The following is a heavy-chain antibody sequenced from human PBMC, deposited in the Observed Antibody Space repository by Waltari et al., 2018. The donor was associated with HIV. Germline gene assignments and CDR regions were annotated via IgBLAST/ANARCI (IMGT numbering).Heavy chain of an antibody. CDR2: ISYDGVNQ. Sequence: QVHLVESGGGVVQPGWSLRLSCAASGYIFNDNALHWVRKAPGKGLEWISFISYDGVNQNYADSVKGRFTISRDDSRSRLYLQMNSLRREDTAVYYCVRESKLPGEFYPFEYWGQGTLVTVSS. CDR1: GYIFNDNA. CDR3: VRESKLPGEFYPFEY. D-gene: IGHD3-10*01. V-gene: IGHV3-30-3*01. J-gene: IGHJ4*02.